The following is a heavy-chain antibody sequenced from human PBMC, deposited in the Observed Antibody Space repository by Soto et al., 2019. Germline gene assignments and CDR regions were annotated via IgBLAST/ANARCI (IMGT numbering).Heavy chain of an antibody. Sequence: SETLSLTCTVSGGSISSYYWSWIRQPPGKGLEWIGYIYYSGSTNYNPSLKSRVTISVDTSKNQFSLKLSSVTAADTAVYYCARVHVTGTTGSVWFDPWGQGTLVTVSS. D-gene: IGHD1-7*01. CDR1: GGSISSYY. V-gene: IGHV4-59*01. J-gene: IGHJ5*02. CDR3: ARVHVTGTTGSVWFDP. CDR2: IYYSGST.